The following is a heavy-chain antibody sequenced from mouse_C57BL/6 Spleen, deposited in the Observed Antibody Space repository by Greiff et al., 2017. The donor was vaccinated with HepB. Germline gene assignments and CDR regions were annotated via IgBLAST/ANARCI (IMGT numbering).Heavy chain of an antibody. V-gene: IGHV3-6*01. Sequence: EVKLMESGPGLVKPSQSLSLTCSVTGYSITSGYYWNWIRQFPGNKLEWMGYISYDGSNNYNPSLKNRISITRDTSKNQFFLKLNSVTTEDTATYYCARVRDVYFDYWGQGTTLTVSS. CDR1: GYSITSGYY. D-gene: IGHD3-3*01. CDR3: ARVRDVYFDY. J-gene: IGHJ2*01. CDR2: ISYDGSN.